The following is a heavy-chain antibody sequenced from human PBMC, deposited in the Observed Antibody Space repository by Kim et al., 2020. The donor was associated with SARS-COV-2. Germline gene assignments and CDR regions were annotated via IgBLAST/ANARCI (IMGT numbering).Heavy chain of an antibody. Sequence: SETLSLTCTVSGGSISSYYWSWIRQPPGKGLEWIGYIYYSGSTNYNPSLKSRVTISVDTSKNQFSLKLSSVTAADTAVYYCARMATNYYDSSGYPWNWYFDLWGRGTLVTVSS. CDR3: ARMATNYYDSSGYPWNWYFDL. CDR1: GGSISSYY. D-gene: IGHD3-22*01. V-gene: IGHV4-59*08. J-gene: IGHJ2*01. CDR2: IYYSGST.